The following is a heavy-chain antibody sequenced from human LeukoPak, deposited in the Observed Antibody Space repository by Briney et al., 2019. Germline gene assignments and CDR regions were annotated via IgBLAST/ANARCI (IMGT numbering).Heavy chain of an antibody. D-gene: IGHD3-3*01. CDR3: ASASLPALRFLEWLPFN. Sequence: ASVKVSCKASGYTFTGYYMHWVRQAPGQGLGWMGWINPNSGGTNYAQKFQGRVTMTRDTSISTAYMELSRLRSDDTAVYYCASASLPALRFLEWLPFNWGQGTLVTVSS. CDR1: GYTFTGYY. V-gene: IGHV1-2*02. J-gene: IGHJ4*02. CDR2: INPNSGGT.